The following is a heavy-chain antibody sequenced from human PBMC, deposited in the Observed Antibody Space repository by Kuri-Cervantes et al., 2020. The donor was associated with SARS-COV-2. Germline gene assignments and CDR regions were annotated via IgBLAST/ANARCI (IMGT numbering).Heavy chain of an antibody. J-gene: IGHJ3*02. CDR2: IIPIFSTA. CDR1: GGTFSSYA. Sequence: SVKVSCKASGGTFSSYAISWVRQAPGQGLEWKGGIIPIFSTANYAQKFKGRVTITADKSTSTAYMDLSSLRSEDTAVYYCARDLQRGTFDIWGQGTMVTVSS. CDR3: ARDLQRGTFDI. D-gene: IGHD1-14*01. V-gene: IGHV1-69*06.